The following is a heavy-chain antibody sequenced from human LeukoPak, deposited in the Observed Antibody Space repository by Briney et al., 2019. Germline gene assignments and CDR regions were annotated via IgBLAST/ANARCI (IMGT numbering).Heavy chain of an antibody. CDR3: ARALLYSGSYYGGIDY. CDR2: ISYDGSNK. CDR1: GFTFSSYA. J-gene: IGHJ4*02. V-gene: IGHV3-30*04. Sequence: GGSLRLSCAASGFTFSSYAMHWVRQAPGKGLEWVAVISYDGSNKYYADSVKGRFTISRDNSKNTLYLQMNSLRAEDTAVYYCARALLYSGSYYGGIDYWGQGTLVTVSS. D-gene: IGHD1-26*01.